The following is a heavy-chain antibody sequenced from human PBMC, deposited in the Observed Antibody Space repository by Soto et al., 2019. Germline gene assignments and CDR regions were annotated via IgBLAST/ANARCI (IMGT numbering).Heavy chain of an antibody. D-gene: IGHD1-1*01. V-gene: IGHV5-51*01. J-gene: IGHJ5*02. CDR1: GSGFTGYW. CDR3: ARFSADELERPGFDP. Sequence: PGESLKISCKGSGSGFTGYWIGWVRPMPGKGLEWMGIIFPGGSQTRYSPSFQGQVTMSVHKSISTGDLQGSSLKALDTAMYDCARFSADELERPGFDPGGQGTAVTVSS. CDR2: IFPGGSQT.